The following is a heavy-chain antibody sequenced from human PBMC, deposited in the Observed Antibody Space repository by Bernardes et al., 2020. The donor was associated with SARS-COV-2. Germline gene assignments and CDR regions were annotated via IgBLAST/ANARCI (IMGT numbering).Heavy chain of an antibody. CDR3: AREEWGGYDIFYGMDV. Sequence: ETLSLTCAVSGDSVSSASYYWGWIRQAPGKGLEWVSVIYSGGSTYYADSVKGRFTISRDNSKNTLYLQMNSLRAEDTAVYYCAREEWGGYDIFYGMDVWGQGSTVTFSS. CDR2: IYSGGST. V-gene: IGHV3-66*01. J-gene: IGHJ6*02. CDR1: GDSVSSASYY. D-gene: IGHD3-9*01.